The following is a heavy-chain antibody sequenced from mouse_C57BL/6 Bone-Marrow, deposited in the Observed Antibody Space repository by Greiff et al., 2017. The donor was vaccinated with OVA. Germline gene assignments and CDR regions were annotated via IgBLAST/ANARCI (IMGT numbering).Heavy chain of an antibody. J-gene: IGHJ2*01. CDR2: ISDGGSYT. CDR3: AREPIYDGYLYYFDY. V-gene: IGHV5-4*01. D-gene: IGHD2-3*01. CDR1: GFTFSSYA. Sequence: EVNVVESGGGLVKPGGSLKLSCAASGFTFSSYAMSWVRQTPEKRLEWVATISDGGSYTYYPDNVKGRFTISRDNAKNNLYLQMSHLKSEDTAMYYCAREPIYDGYLYYFDYWGQGTTLTVSS.